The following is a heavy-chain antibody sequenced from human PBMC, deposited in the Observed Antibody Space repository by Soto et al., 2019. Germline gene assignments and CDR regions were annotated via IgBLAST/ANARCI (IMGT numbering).Heavy chain of an antibody. CDR1: GDIFSSYA. Sequence: GASVKVSCKASGDIFSSYAISWVRQAPGQGLEWMGGIIPIFGTANYAQKFQGRVTITADESTSTAYMELSSLRSEDTAVYYCARDGRDSSGYLALDYWGQGTLVTVSS. V-gene: IGHV1-69*13. CDR2: IIPIFGTA. CDR3: ARDGRDSSGYLALDY. J-gene: IGHJ4*02. D-gene: IGHD3-22*01.